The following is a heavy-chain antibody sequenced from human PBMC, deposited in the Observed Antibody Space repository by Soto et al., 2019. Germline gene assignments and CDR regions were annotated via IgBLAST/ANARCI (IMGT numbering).Heavy chain of an antibody. CDR1: GFTVSTKY. J-gene: IGHJ4*02. CDR3: ARDFPLPDY. Sequence: GGSLRLSCAASGFTVSTKYMSWVRQAPGKGLEWVAVIWYDGSNKYYADSVKGRFTISRDNSKSTLYLQMNSLRAEDTAVYYCARDFPLPDYWGQGTLVTVS. CDR2: IWYDGSNK. V-gene: IGHV3-33*08.